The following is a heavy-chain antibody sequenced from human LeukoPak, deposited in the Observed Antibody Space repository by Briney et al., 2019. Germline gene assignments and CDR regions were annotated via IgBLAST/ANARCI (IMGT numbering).Heavy chain of an antibody. J-gene: IGHJ4*02. D-gene: IGHD3-22*01. V-gene: IGHV3-48*04. CDR3: ARDYYYDSSGYYPYY. CDR2: ISSSGSTI. Sequence: GGSLRLSCAASGFTVSSYGMTWVRQAPGKGLEWVSYISSSGSTIYYADSVKGRFTISRDNAKNSLYLQMNSLRAEDTAVYYCARDYYYDSSGYYPYYWGQGTLVTVSS. CDR1: GFTVSSYG.